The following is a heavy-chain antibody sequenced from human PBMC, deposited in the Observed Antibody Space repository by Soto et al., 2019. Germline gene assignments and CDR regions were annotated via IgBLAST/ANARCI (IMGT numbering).Heavy chain of an antibody. CDR1: GFTFSSYA. V-gene: IGHV3-30-3*01. CDR3: GGGRGGGFGGVITGGMDV. Sequence: GGSLRLSCAASGFTFSSYAMHWVRQAPGKGLEWVAVISYDGSNKYYADSVKGRFTISRDNSKNTLYLQMNSLRAEDTAVYYWGGGRGGGFGGVITGGMDVWGQGTTVTVSS. J-gene: IGHJ6*02. D-gene: IGHD3-16*02. CDR2: ISYDGSNK.